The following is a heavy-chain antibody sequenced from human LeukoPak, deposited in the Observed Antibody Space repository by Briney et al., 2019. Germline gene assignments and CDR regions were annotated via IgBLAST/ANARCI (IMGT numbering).Heavy chain of an antibody. J-gene: IGHJ4*02. V-gene: IGHV5-51*01. D-gene: IGHD2-21*02. CDR2: IYPGDSDT. Sequence: GESLQISCKGSGYNFTSYWIGWVRQLPGKGLEWMGIIYPGDSDTRYSPSFQGQVTISADKSITTAYLQWSSLKASGTAMYYCARGGDWTIITPDYWGQGTLVTVSS. CDR1: GYNFTSYW. CDR3: ARGGDWTIITPDY.